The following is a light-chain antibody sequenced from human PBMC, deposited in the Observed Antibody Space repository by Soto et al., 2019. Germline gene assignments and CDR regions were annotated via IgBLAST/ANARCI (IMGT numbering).Light chain of an antibody. CDR3: QQYYSTPRT. CDR1: QSVLYNSNKNTY. J-gene: IGKJ1*01. CDR2: WAS. V-gene: IGKV4-1*01. Sequence: IVMTQSPDSLAVSLSERASINCKSSQSVLYNSNKNTYLAWYQQKHGQPPQLLIFWASTRESGVPDRFSGNGSETDLPLTISSLQGEDVAVYYCQQYYSTPRTFRQGTKVEIK.